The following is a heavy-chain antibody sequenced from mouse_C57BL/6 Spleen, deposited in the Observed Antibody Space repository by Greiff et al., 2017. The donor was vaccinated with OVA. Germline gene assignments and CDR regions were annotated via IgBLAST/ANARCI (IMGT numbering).Heavy chain of an antibody. CDR2: INPSNGGT. CDR1: GYTFTSYW. J-gene: IGHJ4*01. V-gene: IGHV1-53*01. D-gene: IGHD2-5*01. CDR3: VRRGSNYLYYYAMDY. Sequence: VQLQQPGTELVKPGASVKLSCKASGYTFTSYWMHWVKQRPGQGLEWIGNINPSNGGTNYNEKFKSKATLTVDKSSSTACMQLSSLTSEDSAVYYCVRRGSNYLYYYAMDYWGQGTSVTVSS.